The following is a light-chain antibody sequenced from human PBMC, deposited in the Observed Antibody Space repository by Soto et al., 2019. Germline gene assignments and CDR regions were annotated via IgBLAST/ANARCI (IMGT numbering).Light chain of an antibody. CDR3: QQANSFPPFT. V-gene: IGKV1D-12*01. J-gene: IGKJ3*01. CDR1: QGISSW. Sequence: DIQMTQSPSSVSASVGDRVTITCRASQGISSWLAWYQKKPGKAPKLLIYAASSLQSGVPSRFSGSGSGTDFTLTISSLQPKDFATYYCQQANSFPPFTFGPGTKVDIK. CDR2: AAS.